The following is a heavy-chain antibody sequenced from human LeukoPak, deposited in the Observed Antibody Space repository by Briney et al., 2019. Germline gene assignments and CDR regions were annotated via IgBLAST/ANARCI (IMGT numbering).Heavy chain of an antibody. J-gene: IGHJ3*02. CDR1: GFTFDDYA. Sequence: QPGGSLRLSCAASGFTFDDYAMHWVRQAPGKGLEWVSGISWNSGSIGYADSVKGRFTISRDNAKNSLYLQMNSLRAEDTALYYCAKDMGIRGYSPAFDIWGQGTMVTVSS. CDR3: AKDMGIRGYSPAFDI. V-gene: IGHV3-9*01. CDR2: ISWNSGSI. D-gene: IGHD2-21*01.